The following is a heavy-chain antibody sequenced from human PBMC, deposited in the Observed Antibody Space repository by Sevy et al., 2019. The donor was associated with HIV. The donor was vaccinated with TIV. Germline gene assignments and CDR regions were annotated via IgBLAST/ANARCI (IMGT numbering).Heavy chain of an antibody. Sequence: GGSLRLSCAVSGFTFNNAWMNWVRQAPGTGLQWVGRIKSKIDGETTDYAAPLKGRFTISRDDSKNTLYLQMNSLKIEDTAVYHCATAPGYYDSAPFDYWGPGTLVTVSS. D-gene: IGHD3-22*01. CDR2: IKSKIDGETT. V-gene: IGHV3-15*01. CDR3: ATAPGYYDSAPFDY. CDR1: GFTFNNAW. J-gene: IGHJ4*02.